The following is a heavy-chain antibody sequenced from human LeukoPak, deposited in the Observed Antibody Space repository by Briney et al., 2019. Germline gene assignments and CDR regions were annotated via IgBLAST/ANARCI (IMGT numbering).Heavy chain of an antibody. D-gene: IGHD5-18*01. CDR2: IYTSGST. Sequence: SETLSLTCTVSGGSISSGSYYWSWIRQPAGKGLEWIGRIYTSGSTNYNPSLKSRVTISVDTSKNQFSLKLSSVTAADTAVYYCARDFGGYSYGSASLWFDPWGQGTLVTVSS. V-gene: IGHV4-61*02. CDR1: GGSISSGSYY. CDR3: ARDFGGYSYGSASLWFDP. J-gene: IGHJ5*02.